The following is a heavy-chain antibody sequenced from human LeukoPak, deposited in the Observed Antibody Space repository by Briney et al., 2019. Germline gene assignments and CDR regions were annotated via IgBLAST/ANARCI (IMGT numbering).Heavy chain of an antibody. J-gene: IGHJ4*02. V-gene: IGHV3-64*02. Sequence: GGSLRLSCAASGFTFSSYAMHWVRQAPGKGLEYVSGISTNGGSTYYADSVKGRFTISRDNSKNTLYLQMKNLRAEDTAVYYCAKDGTWLRFDDWGQGILVTVSS. CDR1: GFTFSSYA. CDR3: AKDGTWLRFDD. CDR2: ISTNGGST. D-gene: IGHD5-12*01.